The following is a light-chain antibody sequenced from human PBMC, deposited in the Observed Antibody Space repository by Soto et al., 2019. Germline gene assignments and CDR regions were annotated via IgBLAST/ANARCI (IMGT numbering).Light chain of an antibody. J-gene: IGKJ3*01. V-gene: IGKV3-20*01. CDR1: QSVSSSY. CDR3: QQYGSSPFT. CDR2: GAS. Sequence: EIVLTQSPGTLSLSPGERATLSCRASQSVSSSYLAWYQQKPGQAPRLLIYGASSRATGIPDRFSGSGSGTDFNLIISRLEHEDFAVYYCQQYGSSPFTFGPGTKVDIK.